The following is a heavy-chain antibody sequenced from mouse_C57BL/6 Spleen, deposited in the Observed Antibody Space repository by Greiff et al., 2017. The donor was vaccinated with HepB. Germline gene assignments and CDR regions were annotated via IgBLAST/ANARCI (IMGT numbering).Heavy chain of an antibody. CDR2: IDPSDSYT. D-gene: IGHD1-1*01. CDR1: GYTFTSYW. CDR3: ARRDTTVVASDV. J-gene: IGHJ1*03. Sequence: QVQLQQPGAELVKPGASVKLSCKASGYTFTSYWMQWVKQRPGQGLEWIGEIDPSDSYTNYNQKFKGKATLTVDTSSSTAYMQLSSLTSEDSAVYYCARRDTTVVASDVWGTGTTVTVSS. V-gene: IGHV1-50*01.